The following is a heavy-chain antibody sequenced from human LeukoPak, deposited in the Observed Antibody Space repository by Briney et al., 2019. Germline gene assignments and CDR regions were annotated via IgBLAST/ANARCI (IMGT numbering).Heavy chain of an antibody. V-gene: IGHV4-39*01. J-gene: IGHJ4*02. CDR3: ARHADSGFGELASDY. CDR1: GGSITSGSYY. D-gene: IGHD3-10*01. CDR2: IFYSGTT. Sequence: PSETLSLTCSVSGGSITSGSYYWGWIRQPPGKGLEWIGSIFYSGTTYLNPSLKSQVTISKDTSKNQFSLKLTSVIAADTAVYYCARHADSGFGELASDYWGQGTLVTVSS.